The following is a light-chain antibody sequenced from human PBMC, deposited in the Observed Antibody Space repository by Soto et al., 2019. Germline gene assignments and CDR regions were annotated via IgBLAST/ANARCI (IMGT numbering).Light chain of an antibody. CDR1: YSDIGSYND. CDR2: DVS. Sequence: QSALTQPRSVSGSPGQSVTISCTGTYSDIGSYNDVSWYQHHPAKAPRLMIFDVSQRPSGVPDRFSGSKSGNTASLTISGLQTEDEAVYYCCSYARTYRLMIFGEGTKLTVL. J-gene: IGLJ2*01. CDR3: CSYARTYRLMI. V-gene: IGLV2-11*01.